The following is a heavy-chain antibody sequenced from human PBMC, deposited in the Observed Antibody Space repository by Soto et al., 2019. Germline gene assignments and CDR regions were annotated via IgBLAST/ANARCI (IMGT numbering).Heavy chain of an antibody. J-gene: IGHJ6*02. CDR3: VRDMWQREGRLSEYYYYGMDV. CDR1: GGSISSYY. V-gene: IGHV4-59*01. D-gene: IGHD6-25*01. CDR2: IYYNGST. Sequence: SETLSLTCTVSGGSISSYYWSWIRQPPGKGLKWIGYIYYNGSTNYNPSLKSRVTISVDTSKNQFSLKLSSVTAADTAVYYCVRDMWQREGRLSEYYYYGMDVWGQGTTVTVSS.